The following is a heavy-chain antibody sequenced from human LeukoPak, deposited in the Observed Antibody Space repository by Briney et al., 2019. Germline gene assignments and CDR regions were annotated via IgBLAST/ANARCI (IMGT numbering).Heavy chain of an antibody. J-gene: IGHJ6*03. D-gene: IGHD1-26*01. Sequence: PSXTLSLTCTVSGGSISSYYWSWIRQPPGKGLEWIGYIYDSGSTNYNPSLKSRVTISVDTSKNQFSLKLSSVTAADAAVYYCARHGSGRYYYYYMDVWGKGTTVTVSS. V-gene: IGHV4-59*08. CDR2: IYDSGST. CDR1: GGSISSYY. CDR3: ARHGSGRYYYYYMDV.